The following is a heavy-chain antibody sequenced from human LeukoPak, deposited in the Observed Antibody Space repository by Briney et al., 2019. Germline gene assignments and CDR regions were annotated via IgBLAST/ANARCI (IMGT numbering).Heavy chain of an antibody. Sequence: GGSLRLSCAASGFTVSDNYMTWVRQAPGKGLEWVPSIYSAGATHYAESVKGRFTISRDNSKNTLYLQMNSLRAEDMAVYYCARIEWERLGRAFDIWGQGTMVTVSS. CDR2: IYSAGAT. V-gene: IGHV3-53*01. CDR3: ARIEWERLGRAFDI. D-gene: IGHD1-26*01. CDR1: GFTVSDNY. J-gene: IGHJ3*02.